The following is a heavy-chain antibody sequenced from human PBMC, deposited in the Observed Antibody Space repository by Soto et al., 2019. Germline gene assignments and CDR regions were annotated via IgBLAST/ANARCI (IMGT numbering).Heavy chain of an antibody. CDR2: ISGSGGST. V-gene: IGHV3-23*01. CDR1: GFSFSNYA. CDR3: AKGPSSGWAYYHYGMDV. D-gene: IGHD6-19*01. J-gene: IGHJ6*02. Sequence: GGSLRLSCAASGFSFSNYAMSWVRQAPGKGLERVSAISGSGGSTYYADSVKGRFTISRDNSKKTLNLQMNSLRAEDTAVYYCAKGPSSGWAYYHYGMDVWGQGTTVTVSS.